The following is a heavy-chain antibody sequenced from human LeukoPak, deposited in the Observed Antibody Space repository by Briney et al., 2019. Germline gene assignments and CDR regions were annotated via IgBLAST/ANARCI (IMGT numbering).Heavy chain of an antibody. CDR3: ASLPDV. Sequence: GGSLRLSCAASGFTFRSYAMSWVRQAPGKGLEWVSVISGRGDNTHYADSVKGRFTISRDNSENTLYLQMSSLRADDTAIYYCASLPDVWGQGTTVTVSS. V-gene: IGHV3-23*01. CDR1: GFTFRSYA. CDR2: ISGRGDNT. J-gene: IGHJ6*02.